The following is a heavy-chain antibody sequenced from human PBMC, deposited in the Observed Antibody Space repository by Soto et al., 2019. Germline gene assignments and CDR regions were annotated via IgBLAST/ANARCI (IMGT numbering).Heavy chain of an antibody. CDR3: AREYCSGGSCYQYFQH. CDR2: ISSGGGTI. Sequence: GGSLRLCCAASGFTFSDYYMSWIRQAPGKGLEWVSYISSGGGTIYYADSVKGRFTISRDNAKSSLYLQMNSLGAEDTAVYYCAREYCSGGSCYQYFQHWGQGTLVTVSS. CDR1: GFTFSDYY. J-gene: IGHJ1*01. D-gene: IGHD2-15*01. V-gene: IGHV3-11*01.